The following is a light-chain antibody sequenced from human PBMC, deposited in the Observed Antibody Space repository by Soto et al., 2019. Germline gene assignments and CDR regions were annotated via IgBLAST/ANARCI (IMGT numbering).Light chain of an antibody. J-gene: IGLJ1*01. Sequence: QSALTQPASVSGSPGQSITISCTGTSSDIGDSNYVSWYQQHPGKAPKLMIYDATSRPSGVSNRFSGSKSGNTASLAISGLQAEDEADYYCSSYASTSTLYVFGAGTKLTVL. CDR2: DAT. V-gene: IGLV2-14*03. CDR1: SSDIGDSNY. CDR3: SSYASTSTLYV.